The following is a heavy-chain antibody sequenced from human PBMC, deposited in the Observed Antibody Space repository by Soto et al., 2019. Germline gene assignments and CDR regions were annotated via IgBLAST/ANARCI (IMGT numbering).Heavy chain of an antibody. CDR2: INPNSGGT. D-gene: IGHD1-1*01. J-gene: IGHJ5*02. Sequence: QVPLVQSGAEVKKPGASVKVSCKASGYTFTGYYMHWVRQAPGQGLEWMGWINPNSGGTNYAQKFQGWVTMTRDTSISTAYMELSRLRSDDTAVYYCARSPERRGSWYRYHLFDPWGQGTLVTVSS. CDR3: ARSPERRGSWYRYHLFDP. V-gene: IGHV1-2*04. CDR1: GYTFTGYY.